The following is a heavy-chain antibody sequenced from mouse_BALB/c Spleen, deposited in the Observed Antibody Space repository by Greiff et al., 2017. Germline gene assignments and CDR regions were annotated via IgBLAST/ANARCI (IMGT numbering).Heavy chain of an antibody. CDR3: ARPIYYYGSSYWYFDV. D-gene: IGHD1-1*01. CDR1: GYTFTDYY. CDR2: INPNNGDT. Sequence: VQLQQSGPELVKPGASVKMSCKASGYTFTDYYMKWVKQSHGKSLEWIGDINPNNGDTFYNQKFKGKATLTVDKSSSTAYMQLNSLTSEDSAVYYCARPIYYYGSSYWYFDVWGAGTTVTVSS. V-gene: IGHV1-26*01. J-gene: IGHJ1*01.